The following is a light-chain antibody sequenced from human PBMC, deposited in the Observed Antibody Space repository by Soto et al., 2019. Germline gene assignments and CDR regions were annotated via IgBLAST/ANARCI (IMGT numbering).Light chain of an antibody. CDR2: GAS. CDR3: QQYGSSPWT. J-gene: IGKJ1*01. V-gene: IGKV3-20*01. CDR1: QSVSSSY. Sequence: EIVLTQSPGTLSLSPGERATLSCRASQSVSSSYLAWYQQKPGQAPRLLIYGASSRATGIPDRFSGSGSGTDFALNISRLEAEDFAVYYCQQYGSSPWTFGQGTKVEIK.